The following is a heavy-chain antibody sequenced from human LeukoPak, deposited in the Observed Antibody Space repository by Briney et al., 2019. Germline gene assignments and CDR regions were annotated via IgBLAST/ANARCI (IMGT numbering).Heavy chain of an antibody. CDR1: GFTFSSYA. CDR2: ISGSGGST. J-gene: IGHJ4*02. Sequence: GGSLRLSCAASGFTFSSYAMSWVRQAPGKGLDWVSAISGSGGSTYYVDSVKGRFTTSRDNSKNTLYLQMNSLRAEDTAVYYCAKESGYSYDYFDYWGQGTLVTVSS. CDR3: AKESGYSYDYFDY. V-gene: IGHV3-23*01. D-gene: IGHD5-18*01.